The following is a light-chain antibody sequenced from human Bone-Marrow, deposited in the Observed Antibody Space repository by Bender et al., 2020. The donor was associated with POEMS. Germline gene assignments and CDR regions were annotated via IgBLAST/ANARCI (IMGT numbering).Light chain of an antibody. V-gene: IGLV2-14*03. CDR1: SSDVGGYNY. CDR3: TSYTSRISWV. CDR2: DVS. Sequence: SALTQPASVSGSPGQSITISCTGTSSDVGGYNYVSWSQQHPGKAPKLIIYDVSNRPSGVSNRFSGSKSGNTASLTISGLQAEDEAVYYCTSYTSRISWVFGGGTKVTVL. J-gene: IGLJ3*02.